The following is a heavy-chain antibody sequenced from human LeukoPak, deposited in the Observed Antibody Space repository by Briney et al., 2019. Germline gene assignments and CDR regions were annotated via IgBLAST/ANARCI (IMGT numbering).Heavy chain of an antibody. CDR3: ARAPYGSGSYYMN. Sequence: GGSLRLSCAASGFTVSSNYMSWVRQAPGKGLEWVSVIYSGGSTYYADSVKGRSTISRDNSKNTLYLQMNSLRAEDTAVYYCARAPYGSGSYYMNWGQGTLVTVSS. D-gene: IGHD3-10*01. V-gene: IGHV3-53*01. CDR1: GFTVSSNY. J-gene: IGHJ4*02. CDR2: IYSGGST.